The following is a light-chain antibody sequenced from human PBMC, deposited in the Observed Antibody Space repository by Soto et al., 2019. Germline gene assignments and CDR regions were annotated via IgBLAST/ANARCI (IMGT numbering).Light chain of an antibody. CDR3: QQYNSYSIT. CDR2: DAS. Sequence: DSQMTQTTSTLSASVGDRVTITCRASQSISSWLAWYQQKPGKAPKLLIYDASSLESGVPSRFSGSGSGTEFTLTISSLQPDDFATYYCQQYNSYSITFGPGTKGIS. CDR1: QSISSW. J-gene: IGKJ3*01. V-gene: IGKV1-5*01.